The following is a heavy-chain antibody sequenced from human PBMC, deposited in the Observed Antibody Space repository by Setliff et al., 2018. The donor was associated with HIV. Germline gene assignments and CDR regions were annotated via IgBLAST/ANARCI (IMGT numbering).Heavy chain of an antibody. J-gene: IGHJ4*03. V-gene: IGHV5-51*01. D-gene: IGHD6-13*01. CDR3: ARRDGRSMNAFQI. CDR1: DYTFSTYW. CDR2: IYPDDSNI. Sequence: PGESLKISCKALDYTFSTYWIGWVRQRPGEGLEWMGVIYPDDSNIRYNPSFQSQVTISADKSIATAYLEIHNLKASDTATYYCARRDGRSMNAFQIWGPGTQVTVSS.